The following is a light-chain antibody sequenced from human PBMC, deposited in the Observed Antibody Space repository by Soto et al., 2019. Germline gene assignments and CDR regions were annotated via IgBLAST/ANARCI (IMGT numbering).Light chain of an antibody. J-gene: IGLJ2*01. CDR1: RSDIGAYAY. CDR3: SSYTRNTTPVV. V-gene: IGLV2-14*01. CDR2: EVT. Sequence: QSALTQPASVSGSPGQSITISCTGTRSDIGAYAYVSWYQQHPGKAPKLLISEVTNRPSGVSNRFSGSKSGNTASLTISGLLAEDEADYYCSSYTRNTTPVVFGGGTKLTVL.